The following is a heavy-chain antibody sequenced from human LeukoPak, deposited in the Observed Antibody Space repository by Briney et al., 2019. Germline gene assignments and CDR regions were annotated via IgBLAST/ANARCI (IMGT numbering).Heavy chain of an antibody. CDR1: GFTVNSNY. Sequence: GGSLRLSCAASGFTVNSNYMSWVRQAPGKGLEWVSVIYGGGSSYYADSVEGRFTISRDNSKNTLFLQMNSLRAEDTAVYYCARGTYYYDSSGYLGDAFDIWGQGTMVTVSS. CDR2: IYGGGSS. CDR3: ARGTYYYDSSGYLGDAFDI. D-gene: IGHD3-22*01. V-gene: IGHV3-53*01. J-gene: IGHJ3*02.